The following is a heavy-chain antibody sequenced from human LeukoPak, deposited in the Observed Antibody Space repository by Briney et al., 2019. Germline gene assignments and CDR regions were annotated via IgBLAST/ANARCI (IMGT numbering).Heavy chain of an antibody. CDR2: ISSNGGST. CDR3: ARYSYGTLDY. J-gene: IGHJ4*02. CDR1: GFTFSSYA. Sequence: AGGSLRLSCAASGFTFSSYAMHWVRQAPGKGLGYVSAISSNGGSTYYANSVKGRFTISRDNSKNTLYLQMGSLRAEDMAVYYCARYSYGTLDYWGQGTLVTVSS. V-gene: IGHV3-64*01. D-gene: IGHD5-18*01.